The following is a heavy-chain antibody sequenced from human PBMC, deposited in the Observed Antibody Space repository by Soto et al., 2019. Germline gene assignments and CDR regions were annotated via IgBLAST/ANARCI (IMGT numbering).Heavy chain of an antibody. V-gene: IGHV3-33*01. CDR1: GFTFSDYG. Sequence: QIQLVESGGGVVQPGRSLRLSCAASGFTFSDYGMHWVRQAPGKGLEWGAVMWYDGTNKYYADSVKRRFTMSRNNPKNTLYLKMSSLRAEDTAVYYCARDRDYPRVYYGMDVWGQGTTVTVSS. CDR3: ARDRDYPRVYYGMDV. CDR2: MWYDGTNK. D-gene: IGHD4-17*01. J-gene: IGHJ6*02.